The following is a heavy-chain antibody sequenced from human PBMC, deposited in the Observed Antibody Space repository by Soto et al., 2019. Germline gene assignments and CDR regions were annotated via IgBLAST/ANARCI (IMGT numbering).Heavy chain of an antibody. CDR3: ARDRDYVWGKYFDY. Sequence: QVQLQESGPGLVKPSQTLSLTCTVSGGSISSGDYYWSWIRQPPGKGLEWIGYIYYSGSTYYNPSLKSRVTISVATSKNQFSLKLSSVTAADTDVYYCARDRDYVWGKYFDYWGQGTLVTVSS. J-gene: IGHJ4*02. CDR1: GGSISSGDYY. D-gene: IGHD3-16*01. V-gene: IGHV4-30-4*01. CDR2: IYYSGST.